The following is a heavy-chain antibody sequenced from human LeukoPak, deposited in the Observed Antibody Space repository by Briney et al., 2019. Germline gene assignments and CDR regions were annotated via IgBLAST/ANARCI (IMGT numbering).Heavy chain of an antibody. Sequence: SETLSLTCAVYGGSFSGYYWSWIRQPPGKGLEWIGEINHSGSTNYNPSLKSRVTISVDTSKNQFSLKLSSVTAADTAGYYWAGAPRGGSYYHWGQETLVTVSS. CDR3: AGAPRGGSYYH. CDR2: INHSGST. CDR1: GGSFSGYY. V-gene: IGHV4-34*01. J-gene: IGHJ5*02. D-gene: IGHD1-26*01.